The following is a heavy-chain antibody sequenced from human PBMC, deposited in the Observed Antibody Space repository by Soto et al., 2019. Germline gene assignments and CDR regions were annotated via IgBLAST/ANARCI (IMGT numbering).Heavy chain of an antibody. J-gene: IGHJ4*02. D-gene: IGHD5-12*01. CDR2: VKDGGHT. CDR3: ARGQEGVVATH. V-gene: IGHV4-34*01. CDR1: GGSLSGYY. Sequence: QVQLQQWGAGLLKPSDTLSLNCAVTGGSLSGYYWSWIRQPPGKGLEWIGEVKDGGHTNYSPSLRGRVTISSDTSNNQFSLSLNSVTAADTGVYYCARGQEGVVATHWDQGSLVTVSS.